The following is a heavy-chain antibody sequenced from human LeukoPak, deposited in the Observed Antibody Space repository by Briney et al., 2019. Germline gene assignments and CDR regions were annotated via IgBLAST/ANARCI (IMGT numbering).Heavy chain of an antibody. CDR3: ARVRIFWLYYFDY. D-gene: IGHD3-3*01. J-gene: IGHJ4*02. V-gene: IGHV4-34*01. CDR1: GGSSSGYY. Sequence: SETLSLTCAVYGGSSSGYYWSWIRQPPGKGLEWLGEINHSGSTNYNPSLKSRVTISVDTSKNQFSLRLSSVTAADTAVYYCARVRIFWLYYFDYWGQGTLVTVSS. CDR2: INHSGST.